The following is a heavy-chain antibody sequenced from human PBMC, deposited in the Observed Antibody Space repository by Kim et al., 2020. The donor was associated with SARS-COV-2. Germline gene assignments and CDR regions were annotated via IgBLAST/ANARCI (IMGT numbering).Heavy chain of an antibody. J-gene: IGHJ3*02. D-gene: IGHD7-27*01. CDR1: GGSISSYY. Sequence: SETLSLTCTVSGGSISSYYWSWIRQPPGKGLEWIGYIYYSGSTNYNPSLKSRVTISVDTSKNQFSLKLSSVTAADTAVYYCARVTLGLAFDIWGQGTMVTVSS. V-gene: IGHV4-59*13. CDR2: IYYSGST. CDR3: ARVTLGLAFDI.